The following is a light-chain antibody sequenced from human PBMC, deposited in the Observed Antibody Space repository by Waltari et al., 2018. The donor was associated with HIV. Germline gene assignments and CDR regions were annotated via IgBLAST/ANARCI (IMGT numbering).Light chain of an antibody. V-gene: IGKV3-15*01. CDR2: GAS. CDR1: QSVSSN. J-gene: IGKJ2*01. Sequence: EIVMTQSPAPLSVSPGERATLPCTASQSVSSNLAWYQQKPGQAPRLLIYGASTRATGIPARFSGSGSETDFTLTVSSLQSEDSAVYYCQQYNNWPLMYTFGQGTKLDIK. CDR3: QQYNNWPLMYT.